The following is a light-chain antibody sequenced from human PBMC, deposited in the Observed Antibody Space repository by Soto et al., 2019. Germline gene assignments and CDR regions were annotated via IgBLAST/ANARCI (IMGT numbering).Light chain of an antibody. CDR1: QSVKNSY. V-gene: IGKV3-20*01. CDR3: EQYDGSPRT. Sequence: EIVLTQSPGTLSLSPGERATLSCRASQSVKNSYLAWYQQKPGQSPRLVIYGVSNRATGIPNRFSGGGFGTDFTLNISRLEPEDFEVYYCEQYDGSPRTFGQGTKVDIK. J-gene: IGKJ1*01. CDR2: GVS.